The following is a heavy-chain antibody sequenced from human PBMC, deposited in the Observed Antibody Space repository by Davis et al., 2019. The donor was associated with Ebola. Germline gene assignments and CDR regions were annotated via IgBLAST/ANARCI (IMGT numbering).Heavy chain of an antibody. CDR3: ARRPPVYDFWSGYYYSGMDV. J-gene: IGHJ6*02. D-gene: IGHD3-3*01. CDR1: GFTFSSYG. Sequence: GESLKISCAASGFTFSSYGMHWVRQAPGKGLEWVAVIWYDGSNKYYADSVKGRFTISRDNSKNTLYLQMNSLRAEDTAVYYCARRPPVYDFWSGYYYSGMDVWGQGTTVTVSS. CDR2: IWYDGSNK. V-gene: IGHV3-33*01.